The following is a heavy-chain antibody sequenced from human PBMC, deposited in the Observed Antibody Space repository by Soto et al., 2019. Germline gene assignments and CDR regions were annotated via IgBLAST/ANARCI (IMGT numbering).Heavy chain of an antibody. J-gene: IGHJ4*02. Sequence: GASVKVSCKASGYTFTGYYMHWVRQAPGQGLEWMGWINPNSGGTNYAQKFQGWVTMTRDTSISTAYMELSRLRSDDTAVYYCAILGIEYSSSPREVFDSWGQGTLVTVSS. V-gene: IGHV1-2*04. CDR3: AILGIEYSSSPREVFDS. CDR1: GYTFTGYY. CDR2: INPNSGGT. D-gene: IGHD6-6*01.